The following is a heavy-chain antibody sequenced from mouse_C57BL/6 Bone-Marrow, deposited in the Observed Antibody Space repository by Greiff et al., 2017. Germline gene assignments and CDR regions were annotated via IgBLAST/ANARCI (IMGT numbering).Heavy chain of an antibody. Sequence: VQLQQPGAELVMPGASVKLSCKASGYTFTSYWMHWVKQRPGQGLEWIGETDPSDSYTNYNQKFKSKSTLTVDKSSSTAYMQLSSLTSADSAVYYCARSWLLRDDWGQGTTLTVSS. CDR3: ARSWLLRDD. V-gene: IGHV1-69*01. D-gene: IGHD2-3*01. CDR1: GYTFTSYW. CDR2: TDPSDSYT. J-gene: IGHJ2*01.